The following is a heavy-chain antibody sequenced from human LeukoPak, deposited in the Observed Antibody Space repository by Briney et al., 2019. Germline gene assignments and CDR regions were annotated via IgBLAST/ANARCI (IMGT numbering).Heavy chain of an antibody. D-gene: IGHD1-26*01. CDR2: ISYDGSNK. CDR1: GFTFSSYG. CDR3: AKAANRGSNGFDY. J-gene: IGHJ4*02. Sequence: GGSLRLSCAASGFTFSSYGMHWVRQAPGKGLEWVAVISYDGSNKYYADSVKGRFTISRDNSKNTLYLQMNSLRAEDTAVYYCAKAANRGSNGFDYWGQGTLVTVSS. V-gene: IGHV3-30*18.